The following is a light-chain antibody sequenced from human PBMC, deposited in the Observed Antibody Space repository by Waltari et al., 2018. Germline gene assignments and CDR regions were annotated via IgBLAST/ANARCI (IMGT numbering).Light chain of an antibody. V-gene: IGKV3-20*01. CDR2: GAS. CDR3: QQYGRSPLT. CDR1: QSISSSY. Sequence: EMVLTQSPVTLSLSPGERAILSCRASQSISSSYLTWFQQNPGQAPRLLIYGASTRATGSPDRFSGAGSGTNFTLTISRLEPEDFAVYYCQQYGRSPLTFGGGTKVEIK. J-gene: IGKJ4*01.